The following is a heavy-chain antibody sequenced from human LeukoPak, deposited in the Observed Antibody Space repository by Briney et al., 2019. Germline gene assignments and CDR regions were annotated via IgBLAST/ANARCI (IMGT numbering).Heavy chain of an antibody. Sequence: PSETLSLTCAVYGESFSGYYWSWIRQPPGKGLEWIGEINHSGSTNYNPSLKSRVTISVDTSKNQFSLKLSSVTAADTAVYYCARARQVPAAIWSTNYYYYGMDVWGQGTTVTVSS. CDR1: GESFSGYY. V-gene: IGHV4-34*01. CDR2: INHSGST. J-gene: IGHJ6*02. D-gene: IGHD2-2*01. CDR3: ARARQVPAAIWSTNYYYYGMDV.